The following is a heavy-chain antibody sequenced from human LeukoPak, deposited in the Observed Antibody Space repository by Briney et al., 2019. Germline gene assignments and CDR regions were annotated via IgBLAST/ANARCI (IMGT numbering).Heavy chain of an antibody. CDR3: ARAHIGLLDY. V-gene: IGHV4-59*01. CDR1: GGSISSYY. Sequence: PSETLSLTCTVSGGSISSYYWSWIRQPPGKGLEWIGYNYYSGSTNYNPSLKSRVTISVDTSKNQFSLKLSSVTAADTAVYYCARAHIGLLDYWGQGTLVTVSS. J-gene: IGHJ4*02. D-gene: IGHD5-12*01. CDR2: NYYSGST.